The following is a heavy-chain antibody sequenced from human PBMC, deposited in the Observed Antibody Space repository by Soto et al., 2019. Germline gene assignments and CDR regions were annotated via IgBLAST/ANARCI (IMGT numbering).Heavy chain of an antibody. Sequence: QVQLQESGPGMVKPSETLSLTCPVSGGSISRYYWSWIRQPPGKGLEWIGYIYYSGSTNYNPSLKSRVTISVDTSKNQFSLKLSSVTAADTAVYYCARDTAMVTFDYWGQGTLVTVSS. CDR3: ARDTAMVTFDY. J-gene: IGHJ4*02. CDR1: GGSISRYY. CDR2: IYYSGST. V-gene: IGHV4-59*01. D-gene: IGHD5-18*01.